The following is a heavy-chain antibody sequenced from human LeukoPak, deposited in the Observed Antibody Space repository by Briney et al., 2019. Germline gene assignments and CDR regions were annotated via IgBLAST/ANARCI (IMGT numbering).Heavy chain of an antibody. Sequence: GGSLRLSCAASGFTFSSYEMNWVRQAPGKGLQWVSYISSSGSTIYYADSVKGRFTISRDNAKNSPYLQMNSLRAEDTALYYCARGRYSSSWYIFEYWGQGTLVTVSP. CDR1: GFTFSSYE. J-gene: IGHJ4*02. V-gene: IGHV3-48*03. D-gene: IGHD6-13*01. CDR3: ARGRYSSSWYIFEY. CDR2: ISSSGSTI.